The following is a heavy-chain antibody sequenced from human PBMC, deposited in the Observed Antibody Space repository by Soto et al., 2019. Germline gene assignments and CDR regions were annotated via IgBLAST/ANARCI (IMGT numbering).Heavy chain of an antibody. Sequence: PSETLSLTCTVSGGSISSGGYYWSWIRQHPGKGLEWIGYIYYSGSTYYNPSLKSRVTISVDTSKNHFSLKLSSVTAADTAVYYCAWRGVVVPAANGLAFDIWGQGTMVTVSS. V-gene: IGHV4-31*03. CDR1: GGSISSGGYY. D-gene: IGHD2-2*01. J-gene: IGHJ3*02. CDR3: AWRGVVVPAANGLAFDI. CDR2: IYYSGST.